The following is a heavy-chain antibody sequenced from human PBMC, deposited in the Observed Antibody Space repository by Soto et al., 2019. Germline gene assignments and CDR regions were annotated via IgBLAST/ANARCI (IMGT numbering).Heavy chain of an antibody. CDR1: GFSLSTSGMC. D-gene: IGHD3-10*01. V-gene: IGHV2-70*01. J-gene: IGHJ6*02. CDR3: ARIRMVRGVDYYYYYGMDV. Sequence: VSGPTLVNPTQTLTLTCTFSGFSLSTSGMCVSWIRQPPGKALEWLALIDWDDDKYYSTSLKTRLTISKDTSKNQVVLTMTNMDPVDTATYYCARIRMVRGVDYYYYYGMDVWGQGTTVTVSS. CDR2: IDWDDDK.